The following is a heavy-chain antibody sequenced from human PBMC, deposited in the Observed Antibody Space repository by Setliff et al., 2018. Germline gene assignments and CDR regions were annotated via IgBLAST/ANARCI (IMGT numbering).Heavy chain of an antibody. D-gene: IGHD5-12*01. V-gene: IGHV4-39*01. Sequence: SETLSLTCTVSGGSISSPSYFWGWVRQPPGKEMEWIATIYYSGSSYYNPSLKSRLTISVDTSKNLFSLKLSPVTTADTAVYYCARHYGGGYKHFDYWGQGTLVTVLL. CDR3: ARHYGGGYKHFDY. J-gene: IGHJ4*02. CDR1: GGSISSPSYF. CDR2: IYYSGSS.